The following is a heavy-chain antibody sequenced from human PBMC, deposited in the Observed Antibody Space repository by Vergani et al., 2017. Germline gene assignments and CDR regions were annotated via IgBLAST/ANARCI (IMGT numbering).Heavy chain of an antibody. CDR3: ASDLAPYYFEY. V-gene: IGHV4-30-4*01. D-gene: IGHD3-10*01. Sequence: VQLQESGPGLLKPSDTLSLSCNVSGSSISGGDYYWNWIRQSPGKGLEWIGYIYYSGGTVYNPSLKSRVSISVDTSENQLFLRMTSVTAADTAVYYCASDLAPYYFEYWGQGSLVTVSS. CDR1: GSSISGGDYY. CDR2: IYYSGGT. J-gene: IGHJ4*02.